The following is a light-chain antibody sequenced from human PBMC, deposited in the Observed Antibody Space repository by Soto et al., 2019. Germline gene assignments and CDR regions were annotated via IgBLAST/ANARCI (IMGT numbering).Light chain of an antibody. V-gene: IGLV2-8*01. CDR1: SSDVGAYNY. CDR2: EVS. Sequence: QSVLTQPPSASGSPGQSVTISCIGTSSDVGAYNYFSWYQQHPGKVPKLMIYEVSKRPSGVPDRFSASKSGNTASLTVSGLQAEDEADYYCSSHGGSNNFYVFGTGTKVTVL. CDR3: SSHGGSNNFYV. J-gene: IGLJ1*01.